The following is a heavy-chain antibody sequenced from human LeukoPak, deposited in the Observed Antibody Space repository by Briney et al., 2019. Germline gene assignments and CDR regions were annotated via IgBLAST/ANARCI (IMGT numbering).Heavy chain of an antibody. CDR2: ISSSGSTI. CDR1: GFTFSSYE. CDR3: ARGRAGSYYNNY. V-gene: IGHV3-48*03. D-gene: IGHD3-10*01. J-gene: IGHJ3*01. Sequence: GGSLRLSCAASGFTFSSYEMNWVRQAPGKGLEWVSYISSSGSTIYYADSVKGRFTISRDNAKNSLYLQMNSLRAEDTAVYYCARGRAGSYYNNYWGQGTMVTVSS.